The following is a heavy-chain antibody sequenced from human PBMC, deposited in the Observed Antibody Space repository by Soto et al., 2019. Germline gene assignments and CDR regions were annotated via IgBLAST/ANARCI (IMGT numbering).Heavy chain of an antibody. CDR3: ARNGWGMATVGM. V-gene: IGHV3-53*01. Sequence: EVQLVESGGGLVQPGGSLRLSCAASGFTVSNNYMNWFRLAPGKGLEWVSLIYSGGGTYYADSVKGRLTIYRDNYKNTLYLQMNGRSAEDTAVYYLARNGWGMATVGMGGPGTLVTVSS. D-gene: IGHD4-4*01. CDR2: IYSGGGT. CDR1: GFTVSNNY. J-gene: IGHJ4*02.